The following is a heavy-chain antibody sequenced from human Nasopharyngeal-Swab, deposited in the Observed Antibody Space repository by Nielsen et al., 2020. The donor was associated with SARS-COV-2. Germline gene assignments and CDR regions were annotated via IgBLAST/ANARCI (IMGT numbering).Heavy chain of an antibody. CDR2: INPDDSYA. CDR3: ARRQGYYDNAGYYLY. V-gene: IGHV5-51*01. J-gene: IGHJ4*02. D-gene: IGHD3-9*01. Sequence: ERQMPGKGLEWVGIINPDDSYARYSPSCQGQVTISADKSISAAYLQWSSLKASDTAIYYCARRQGYYDNAGYYLYWGQGTLVTVSS.